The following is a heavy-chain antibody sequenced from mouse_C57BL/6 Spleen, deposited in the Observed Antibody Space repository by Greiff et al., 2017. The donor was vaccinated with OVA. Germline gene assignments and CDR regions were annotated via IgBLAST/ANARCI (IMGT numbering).Heavy chain of an antibody. CDR1: GYTFTSYW. V-gene: IGHV1-52*01. CDR2: IDPSDSET. Sequence: VQLQQPGAELVRPGSSVKLSCKASGYTFTSYWMHWVKQRPIQGLEWIGNIDPSDSETHYNQKFKDKATLTVDKSSSTAYMQLSSLTSEDSAVYYCARGGLWSNYAMDYWGQGTSVTVSS. J-gene: IGHJ4*01. CDR3: ARGGLWSNYAMDY. D-gene: IGHD1-1*02.